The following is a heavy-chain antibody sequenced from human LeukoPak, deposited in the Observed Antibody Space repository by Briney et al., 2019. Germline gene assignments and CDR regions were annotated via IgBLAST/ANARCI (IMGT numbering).Heavy chain of an antibody. J-gene: IGHJ3*02. CDR2: ISYDGSNK. CDR1: GFTFSGYG. D-gene: IGHD5-12*01. CDR3: AKRRYSDTDLRAFDI. V-gene: IGHV3-30*18. Sequence: GRSLRLSCAASGFTFSGYGLHWVRQAPGKGLEWVAVISYDGSNKYYADSVKGRFTISRDNSKNTLYLQTNSLRAEDTAVYYCAKRRYSDTDLRAFDIWGQGTMVTVSS.